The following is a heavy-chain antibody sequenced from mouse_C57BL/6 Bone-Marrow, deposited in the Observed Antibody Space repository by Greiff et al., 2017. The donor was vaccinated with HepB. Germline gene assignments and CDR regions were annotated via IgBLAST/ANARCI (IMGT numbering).Heavy chain of an antibody. Sequence: VKLQQPGAELVMPGASVKLSCTASGYTFTSYWMHWVKQRPGQGLEWIGEIDPADSYTNYNQKFKGKSTLTVDKSSSTAYMQLSSLTSEDAAVYYCAREDTTVVADFDYWGQGTTLTVSS. J-gene: IGHJ2*01. V-gene: IGHV1-69*01. CDR2: IDPADSYT. D-gene: IGHD1-1*01. CDR1: GYTFTSYW. CDR3: AREDTTVVADFDY.